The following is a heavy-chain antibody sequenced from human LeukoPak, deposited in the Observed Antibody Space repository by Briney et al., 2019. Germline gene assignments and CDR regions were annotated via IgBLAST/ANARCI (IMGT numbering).Heavy chain of an antibody. CDR2: ISYDGSNK. CDR1: GFTFSSYA. D-gene: IGHD6-19*01. J-gene: IGHJ4*02. Sequence: PGRSLRLSCAASGFTFSSYAMHWVRQAPGKGLEWVAVISYDGSNKYYADSVKGRFTISRDNSKNTLYLQMNSLRAEDTAVYYCAKDHSSGWPYCFPYWGQGTLVTVSS. V-gene: IGHV3-30*04. CDR3: AKDHSSGWPYCFPY.